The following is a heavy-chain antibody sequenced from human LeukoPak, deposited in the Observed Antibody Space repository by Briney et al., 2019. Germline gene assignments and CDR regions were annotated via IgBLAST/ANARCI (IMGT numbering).Heavy chain of an antibody. CDR1: GFSASRNY. CDR3: ARDRPYGATGDLDY. D-gene: IGHD1-1*01. J-gene: IGHJ4*02. CDR2: IYNDGST. Sequence: PGGSLRLSCVTSGFSASRNYMNWVRQAPGKGLEWVSVIYNDGSTYYGDSVKGRFTISRDTSKNTLYLQMNSLRAGDTAVYYCARDRPYGATGDLDYWGQGTLVTVSP. V-gene: IGHV3-53*01.